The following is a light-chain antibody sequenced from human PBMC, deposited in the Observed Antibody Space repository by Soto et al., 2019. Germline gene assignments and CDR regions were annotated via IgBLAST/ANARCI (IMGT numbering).Light chain of an antibody. CDR1: QSVSSN. CDR2: GAS. J-gene: IGKJ4*01. Sequence: EIVMTQSPATLSVSPGERATLSCRASQSVSSNLAWYQQKPGQAPRLLIYGASTRATGIPARFSASGSGTDFTLTITRLEPEDFAVYYCQQYQSLTFGGGTKVDIK. CDR3: QQYQSLT. V-gene: IGKV3-15*01.